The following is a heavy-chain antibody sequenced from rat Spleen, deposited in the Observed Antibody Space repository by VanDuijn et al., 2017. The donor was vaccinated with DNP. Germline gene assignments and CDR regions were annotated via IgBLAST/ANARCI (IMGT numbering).Heavy chain of an antibody. D-gene: IGHD1-11*01. V-gene: IGHV4-2*01. Sequence: EVKLVESGGGLVQPGRSLKLSCAPSGFNFNDYWMGWVRQAPGKELEWIGEINKDSSTINYSPSLKDKFTISRDNAQNTLYLQMSKLGSEDTAIYYCARLGWHGWFAYWGQGTLVTVSS. CDR3: ARLGWHGWFAY. CDR2: INKDSSTI. CDR1: GFNFNDYW. J-gene: IGHJ3*01.